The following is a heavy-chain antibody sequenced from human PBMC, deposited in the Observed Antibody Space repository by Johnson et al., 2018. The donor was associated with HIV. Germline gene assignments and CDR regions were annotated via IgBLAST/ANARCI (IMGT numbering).Heavy chain of an antibody. CDR1: GFTVSSNY. D-gene: IGHD6-13*01. V-gene: IGHV3-53*01. CDR3: AKVVGIATSGWDAFDI. CDR2: IYSGGST. Sequence: VQLVESGGDVVRPGGSLRLSCAASGFTVSSNYMSWVRQAPGKGLEWVSVIYSGGSTYYADSVKGRFTISRDNSKNTLYLQMNSLRAEDTAVYYCAKVVGIATSGWDAFDIWGQGTVVTVSS. J-gene: IGHJ3*02.